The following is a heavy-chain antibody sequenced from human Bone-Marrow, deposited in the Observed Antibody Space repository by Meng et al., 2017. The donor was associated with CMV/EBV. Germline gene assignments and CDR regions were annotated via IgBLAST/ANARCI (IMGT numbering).Heavy chain of an antibody. CDR2: IYYSGST. Sequence: SETLSLTCTVSGGSISSSSYYRGWIRQSPGKGLEWIGSIYYSGSTYYNPSLKSRVTISVDTSKNQFSLKLSSVTAADTAVYYCARDRCSSTSCYGPYYGMAVWGPGNTVNVSS. J-gene: IGHJ6*02. D-gene: IGHD2-2*01. CDR1: GGSISSSSYY. CDR3: ARDRCSSTSCYGPYYGMAV. V-gene: IGHV4-39*07.